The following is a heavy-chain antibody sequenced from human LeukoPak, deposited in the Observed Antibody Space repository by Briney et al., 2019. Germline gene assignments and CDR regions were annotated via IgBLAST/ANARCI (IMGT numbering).Heavy chain of an antibody. Sequence: PGGSLRLSCAASGFTFSSYAMSWVRQAPGKGLEWVSAISGSGGSTYYADSVKGRFTISRDNSKNMLYLQMNSLRAEDTAVYYCAKKVSVVITTLDYWGQGTLVTVSS. D-gene: IGHD3-22*01. CDR3: AKKVSVVITTLDY. CDR1: GFTFSSYA. J-gene: IGHJ4*02. CDR2: ISGSGGST. V-gene: IGHV3-23*01.